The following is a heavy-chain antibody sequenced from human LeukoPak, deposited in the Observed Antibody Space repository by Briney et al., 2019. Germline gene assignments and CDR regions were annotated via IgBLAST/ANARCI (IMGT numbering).Heavy chain of an antibody. CDR1: GASISSCGYY. J-gene: IGHJ4*02. CDR3: ERSTVPYYFDY. CDR2: IYYSGTT. D-gene: IGHD4-17*01. Sequence: SQTLSLTCTVSGASISSCGYYWVWIRQHPGKGLEWIGYIYYSGTTYYNPSLKSRVTISLDTSKNQFSLKLSSVTAADTAVYYCERSTVPYYFDYWGQGTLVTVSS. V-gene: IGHV4-31*02.